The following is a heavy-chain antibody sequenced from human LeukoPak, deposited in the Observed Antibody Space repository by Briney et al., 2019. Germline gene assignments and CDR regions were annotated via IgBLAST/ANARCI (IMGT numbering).Heavy chain of an antibody. CDR3: ARQLTSGDCDY. D-gene: IGHD1-1*01. Sequence: GESLKISCKGSGYSFTSYWIGWVRQMPGRGLEWMGRIDPADSYTDYSPSFQGHVTISATRSINTAYLQWSTLKASDTAMYYCARQLTSGDCDYWGQGTLVTVSS. V-gene: IGHV5-10-1*01. CDR1: GYSFTSYW. J-gene: IGHJ4*02. CDR2: IDPADSYT.